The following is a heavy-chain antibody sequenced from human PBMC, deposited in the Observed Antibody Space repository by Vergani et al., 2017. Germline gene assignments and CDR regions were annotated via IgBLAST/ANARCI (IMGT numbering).Heavy chain of an antibody. V-gene: IGHV4-59*01. CDR3: ARDGWYSSGWLDY. J-gene: IGHJ4*02. CDR2: IYYSGST. CDR1: GGSISSYY. Sequence: QVQLQESGPGLVKPSETLSLTCTVSGGSISSYYWSWIRQPPGKGLEWIGYIYYSGSTNYNPSLKSRVTISVDTSKNQFSLKLSAVTAADTAVYYCARDGWYSSGWLDYWGQGTLVTVSS. D-gene: IGHD6-19*01.